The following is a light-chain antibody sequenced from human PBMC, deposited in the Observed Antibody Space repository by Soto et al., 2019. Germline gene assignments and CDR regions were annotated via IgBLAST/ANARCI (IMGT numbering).Light chain of an antibody. CDR1: QIVSSSY. J-gene: IGKJ4*01. CDR2: GAS. CDR3: QQYDISPLT. V-gene: IGKV3-20*01. Sequence: EIVLTQSPGTLSLSPGERATLSCRASQIVSSSYLAWYQQKPGQAPRLLIYGASSRATGIPDKFSGSGSGTDFTLTISRLAPEDFAVYYCQQYDISPLTFGGGTKVEIK.